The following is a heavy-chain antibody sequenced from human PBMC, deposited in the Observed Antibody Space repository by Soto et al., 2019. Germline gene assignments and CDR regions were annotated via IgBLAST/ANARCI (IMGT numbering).Heavy chain of an antibody. CDR2: ITTYNGYT. CDR3: ARVYYDILTGYYRSWFDP. CDR1: GYTFSSYG. J-gene: IGHJ5*02. V-gene: IGHV1-18*01. D-gene: IGHD3-9*01. Sequence: ASVKVSCKASGYTFSSYGISWVRQAPGQGLEWMGWITTYNGYTDYAQRLQGRVTMTTDTSTSTAYMELRSLRSDDTAVYYCARVYYDILTGYYRSWFDPWGQGTLVTVSS.